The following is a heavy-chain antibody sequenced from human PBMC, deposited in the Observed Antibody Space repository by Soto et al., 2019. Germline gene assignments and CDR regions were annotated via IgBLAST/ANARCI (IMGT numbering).Heavy chain of an antibody. CDR1: GFTFSSYA. D-gene: IGHD1-7*01. CDR3: AKDRWYNWNYDY. CDR2: ISGRGGST. Sequence: PGGSLRLSCAASGFTFSSYAMSWVRQAPGKGLEWVSAISGRGGSTYYADTVKGRFTISRDNSKNTLYLQMNSLRAEDTAVYYCAKDRWYNWNYDYWGQGTLVTVSS. V-gene: IGHV3-23*01. J-gene: IGHJ4*02.